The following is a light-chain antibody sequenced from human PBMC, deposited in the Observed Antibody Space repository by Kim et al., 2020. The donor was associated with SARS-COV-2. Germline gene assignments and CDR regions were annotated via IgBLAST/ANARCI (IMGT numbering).Light chain of an antibody. V-gene: IGKV1-5*01. CDR1: QSIGSW. CDR2: DAS. CDR3: QQYASSYPT. J-gene: IGKJ1*01. Sequence: AAIGDRVTITCLASQSIGSWLAWYHQKPGKAPQLLMSDASSLESGVPSRFSGSGSETTFTLTITSLQPDDFATYYCQQYASSYPTFGQGTKVDIK.